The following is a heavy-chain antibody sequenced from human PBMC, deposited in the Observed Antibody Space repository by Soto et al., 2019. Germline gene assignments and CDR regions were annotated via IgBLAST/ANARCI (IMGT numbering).Heavy chain of an antibody. Sequence: LSLTCTVSGGSISSYYWSWIRQPPGKGLEWIGYIYYSGSTNYNPSLKSRVTISVDTSKNQFSLKLSSVTAADTAVYYCARLGVLRYFVWRTAWGPNYGMDVWGQGTTVTVSS. D-gene: IGHD3-9*01. CDR1: GGSISSYY. CDR3: ARLGVLRYFVWRTAWGPNYGMDV. J-gene: IGHJ6*02. CDR2: IYYSGST. V-gene: IGHV4-59*01.